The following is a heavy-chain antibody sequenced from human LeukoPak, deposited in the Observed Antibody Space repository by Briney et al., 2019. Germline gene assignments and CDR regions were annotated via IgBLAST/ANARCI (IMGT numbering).Heavy chain of an antibody. CDR1: GGSISSYY. Sequence: PSETLSLTCTVSGGSISSYYWSWTRQPPGKGLEWLGYLYYSGSTYYNPSLKSRVTISVDTSKNQFSLKLSSVTAADTAVYYCARQYYYDSSGYPFDYWGQGTLVTVSS. D-gene: IGHD3-22*01. CDR2: LYYSGST. J-gene: IGHJ4*02. V-gene: IGHV4-59*08. CDR3: ARQYYYDSSGYPFDY.